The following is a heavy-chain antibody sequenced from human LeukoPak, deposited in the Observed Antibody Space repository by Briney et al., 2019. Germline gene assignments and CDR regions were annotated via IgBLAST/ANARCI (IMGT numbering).Heavy chain of an antibody. Sequence: PGGSLRLSCAASGFTFSSYAMSWVRQAPGKGLEWVSAISGSGGSTYYADSVKGRFTISRDNAKNTLYLQMNSLRAEDTAVYYCARDEGGRREGAFDIWGQGTMVTVSS. CDR3: ARDEGGRREGAFDI. V-gene: IGHV3-23*01. J-gene: IGHJ3*02. CDR1: GFTFSSYA. CDR2: ISGSGGST. D-gene: IGHD3-16*01.